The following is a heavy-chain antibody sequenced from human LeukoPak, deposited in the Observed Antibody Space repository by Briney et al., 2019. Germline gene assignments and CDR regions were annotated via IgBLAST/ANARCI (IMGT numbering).Heavy chain of an antibody. V-gene: IGHV1-46*01. CDR1: GYTLTSYY. CDR3: ARDNGLEGSGGPHWYFDL. D-gene: IGHD2-8*01. J-gene: IGHJ2*01. Sequence: ASVKVSCKASGYTLTSYYMHWVRQAPGQGLEWMGIINPSGGSTSYAQKFQGRVTMTRDTSTSTVYMELSSLRSEDTAVYYCARDNGLEGSGGPHWYFDLWGRGTLVTVSS. CDR2: INPSGGST.